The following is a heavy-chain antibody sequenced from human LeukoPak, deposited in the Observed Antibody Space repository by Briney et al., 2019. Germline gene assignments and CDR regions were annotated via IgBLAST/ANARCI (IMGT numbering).Heavy chain of an antibody. CDR2: IYYSGST. Sequence: PSETLSLTCTVSGGSISSGDYYWSWIRQPPGKGLEWIGYIYYSGSTYYNPSLKSRVTISVDTSKNQFSLKLSSVTAADTAVYYCARRGGDYDRGSYDYWAREPWSPSPQ. V-gene: IGHV4-30-4*01. D-gene: IGHD2-21*02. CDR3: ARRGGDYDRGSYDY. J-gene: IGHJ4*02. CDR1: GGSISSGDYY.